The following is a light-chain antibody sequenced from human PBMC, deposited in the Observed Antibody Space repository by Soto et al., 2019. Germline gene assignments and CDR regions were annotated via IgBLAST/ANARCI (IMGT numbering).Light chain of an antibody. CDR3: QSYDNSLSGFV. CDR1: SSNIGARFD. Sequence: QSELTQPPSVPGAPGQRVTFSCTGSSSNIGARFDVHWYQQVPGTAPKLLIYGNNNRPSGVPDRFSGSKSGTSASLAITGLQAEDEGDYYCQSYDNSLSGFVFGTGTKVTVL. J-gene: IGLJ1*01. CDR2: GNN. V-gene: IGLV1-40*01.